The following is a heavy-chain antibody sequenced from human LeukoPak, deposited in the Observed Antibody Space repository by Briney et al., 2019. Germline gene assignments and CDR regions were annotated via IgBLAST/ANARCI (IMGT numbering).Heavy chain of an antibody. V-gene: IGHV3-21*04. CDR1: GFTFSSYS. CDR3: AKDRHCSSISCYRGYFDY. Sequence: GGSLRLSCAASGFTFSSYSMNWVRQAPGKGLEWVSSISSSSSYIYYADSVKGRFTISRDNSRNTLYVQMNSLTAEDTAVYYCAKDRHCSSISCYRGYFDYWGQGTLVTVSS. J-gene: IGHJ4*02. CDR2: ISSSSSYI. D-gene: IGHD2-2*01.